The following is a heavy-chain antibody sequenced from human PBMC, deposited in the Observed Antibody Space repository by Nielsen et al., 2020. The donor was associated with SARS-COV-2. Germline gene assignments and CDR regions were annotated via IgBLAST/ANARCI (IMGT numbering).Heavy chain of an antibody. D-gene: IGHD6-19*01. Sequence: GGSLRLSCAASGFTFNSYAMSWVRQAPGKGLEWVSSIDSRGGSTTCADFVKGRFTISRDNSKNTLHLQMDNLRVEDTVAYYCAKFAVAGRRDFFDYWGQGTVVSVSS. J-gene: IGHJ4*02. V-gene: IGHV3-23*01. CDR3: AKFAVAGRRDFFDY. CDR1: GFTFNSYA. CDR2: IDSRGGST.